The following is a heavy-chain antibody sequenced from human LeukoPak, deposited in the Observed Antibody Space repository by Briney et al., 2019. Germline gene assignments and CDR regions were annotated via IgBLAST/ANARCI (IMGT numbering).Heavy chain of an antibody. Sequence: PGGSLRLSCAASGFTFSSYEMNWVRQAPGKGLEWVSYISSSGSTIYYADSVKGRFTISRDNAKNSLYLQMNSLRAEDTALYYCAKSRPDGDYDYWGQGTLVTVSS. D-gene: IGHD4-17*01. V-gene: IGHV3-48*03. CDR3: AKSRPDGDYDY. CDR1: GFTFSSYE. J-gene: IGHJ4*02. CDR2: ISSSGSTI.